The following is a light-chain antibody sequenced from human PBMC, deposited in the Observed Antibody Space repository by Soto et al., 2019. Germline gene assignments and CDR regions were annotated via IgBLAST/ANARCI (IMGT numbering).Light chain of an antibody. V-gene: IGLV1-40*01. Sequence: QSVLTQPPSVSGAPGQRVTSSCTGSSSNIGAGYDVHWYQQLPGTAPKLLIYGNSNRPSGVPDRFSGSKSGTPASLAITGLQAEDEADYYCQSYDSSLSSYVFGTGTKLTVL. CDR2: GNS. CDR3: QSYDSSLSSYV. CDR1: SSNIGAGYD. J-gene: IGLJ1*01.